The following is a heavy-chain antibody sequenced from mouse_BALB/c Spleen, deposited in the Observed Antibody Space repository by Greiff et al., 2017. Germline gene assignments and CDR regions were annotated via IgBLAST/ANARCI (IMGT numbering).Heavy chain of an antibody. V-gene: IGHV7-3*02. CDR1: GFTFTDYY. CDR2: IRNKANGYTT. CDR3: ARGGLAD. J-gene: IGHJ3*01. Sequence: EVKLMESGGGLVQPGGSLRLSCATSGFTFTDYYMSWVRQPPGKALEWLGFIRNKANGYTTEYSASVKGRFTISRDNSQSILYLQMNTLRAEDSATYYCARGGLADWGQGTLVTVSA.